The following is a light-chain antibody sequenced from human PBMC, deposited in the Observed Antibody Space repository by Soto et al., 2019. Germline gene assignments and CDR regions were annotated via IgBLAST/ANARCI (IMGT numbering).Light chain of an antibody. CDR2: NVS. J-gene: IGKJ1*01. Sequence: ECVWPQYPDTLSFSRGERATRSCRASQSVSSAYLAWYQQKPGQAPRLLIYNVSRRATGIPDRFSGSGSGTDFTLTVSRLEPEDFAVYYCQQYGASPETFGQGTKVDIK. CDR3: QQYGASPET. V-gene: IGKV3-20*01. CDR1: QSVSSAY.